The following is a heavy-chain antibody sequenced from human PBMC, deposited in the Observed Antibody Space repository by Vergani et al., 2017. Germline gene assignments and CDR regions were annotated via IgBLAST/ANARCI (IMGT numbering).Heavy chain of an antibody. CDR1: GGSFSGYY. J-gene: IGHJ2*01. CDR3: ARSKIYCSGGSCPNGWYFDL. D-gene: IGHD2-15*01. Sequence: QVQLQQWGAGLLKPSETLSLTCAVYGGSFSGYYWSWIRQPPGKGLEWIGEINHSGSTNYNPSLKSRVTISVDTSKNQFSLKLSSVTAADTAGYYCARSKIYCSGGSCPNGWYFDLWGRGTLVTVSS. V-gene: IGHV4-34*01. CDR2: INHSGST.